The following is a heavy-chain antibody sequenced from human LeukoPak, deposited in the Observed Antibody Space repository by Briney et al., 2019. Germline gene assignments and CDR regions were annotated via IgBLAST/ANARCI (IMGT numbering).Heavy chain of an antibody. V-gene: IGHV3-30-3*01. Sequence: PGGSLRLSCAASGFTFTKYTMHWVRQAPGKGLEWVAVISSDGRDKYYADSLKGRFTISRDDSKNTLYLQMNSLGCEDSAVYYCARDGALDYWGQATLVTVSS. J-gene: IGHJ4*02. CDR3: ARDGALDY. CDR1: GFTFTKYT. D-gene: IGHD3-10*01. CDR2: ISSDGRDK.